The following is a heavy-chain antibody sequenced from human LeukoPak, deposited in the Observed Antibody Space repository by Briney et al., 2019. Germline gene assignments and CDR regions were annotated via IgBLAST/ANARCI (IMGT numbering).Heavy chain of an antibody. J-gene: IGHJ4*02. CDR3: AKDGRSRHD. Sequence: PGGSLRLSCAASGFTFSSYEMNWVRQAPGKGLEWVAFIRYDGSNKDYADSVKGRFSISRDNSKNRLYLQMNSLRAEDTAVYYCAKDGRSRHDWGQGILVTVSS. D-gene: IGHD2-2*01. V-gene: IGHV3-30*02. CDR1: GFTFSSYE. CDR2: IRYDGSNK.